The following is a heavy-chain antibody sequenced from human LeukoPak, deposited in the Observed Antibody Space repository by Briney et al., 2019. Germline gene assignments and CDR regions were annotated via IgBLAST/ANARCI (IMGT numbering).Heavy chain of an antibody. J-gene: IGHJ4*02. CDR2: IHYSGSA. CDR1: GGSISTNSYN. Sequence: SETLSLTCTVSGGSISTNSYNWAWIRQPPGKGLEWIGSIHYSGSASYNPSLESRVTISVDTSKNQFSLKLSSLTAADTAVYYCARRRFEGDPGGYFDYWGQGTLVTVSS. CDR3: ARRRFEGDPGGYFDY. D-gene: IGHD2-21*02. V-gene: IGHV4-39*01.